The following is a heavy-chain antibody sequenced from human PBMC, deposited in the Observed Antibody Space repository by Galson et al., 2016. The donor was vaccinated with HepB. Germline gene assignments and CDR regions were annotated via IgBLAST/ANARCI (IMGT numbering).Heavy chain of an antibody. J-gene: IGHJ4*02. CDR2: ISHDGING. Sequence: SLRLSCAASGFIFNSHTIHWVRQETPGKGLEWVASISHDGINGKYADSVRGRFTISRDNSKNTVYLQMSSLRAEDTAVYYCAKDAAVTLPGVYFEYWGQGTLVTVSS. V-gene: IGHV3-30*18. CDR3: AKDAAVTLPGVYFEY. CDR1: GFIFNSHT. D-gene: IGHD4-17*01.